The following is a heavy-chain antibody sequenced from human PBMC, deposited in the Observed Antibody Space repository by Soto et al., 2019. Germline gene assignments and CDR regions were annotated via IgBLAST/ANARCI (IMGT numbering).Heavy chain of an antibody. V-gene: IGHV4-4*07. CDR2: IYPTGST. D-gene: IGHD2-2*01. CDR1: GDSFSNYY. CDR3: ATGRSEVVPGAMDT. Sequence: QVQLQESGPGLVKPSETLSLSCTVSGDSFSNYYCNWVRKSAGKGLEWIGRIYPTGSTTYNPSLKSRLTMSVDTSKNQFSLRLTSMTAADTAVYYCATGRSEVVPGAMDTWGQGTLGTVSS. J-gene: IGHJ5*02.